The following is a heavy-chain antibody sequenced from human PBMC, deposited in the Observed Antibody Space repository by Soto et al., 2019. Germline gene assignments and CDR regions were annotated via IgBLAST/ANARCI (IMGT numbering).Heavy chain of an antibody. D-gene: IGHD6-13*01. Sequence: SETRSLTCTVSGGSISSYYWSWIRQPPGKGLEWIGYIYYSGSTNYNPSLKSRVTISVDTSKNQFSLKLSSVTAADTAVYYCARGQRSSDYYYYMDVWGKGTTVTISS. CDR2: IYYSGST. V-gene: IGHV4-59*12. CDR1: GGSISSYY. CDR3: ARGQRSSDYYYYMDV. J-gene: IGHJ6*03.